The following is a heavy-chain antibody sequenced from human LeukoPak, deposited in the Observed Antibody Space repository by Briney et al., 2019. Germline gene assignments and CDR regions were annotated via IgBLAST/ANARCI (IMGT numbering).Heavy chain of an antibody. Sequence: GGSLRLSCAASGFTFSRYWMHWVRQAPGKGLVWVSRINSDGRSTNYADSVKGRFTISRDNAKNTLYLQMNSLRAEDTAVYYCAVGRGYDIFDYWGQGTLVTVSS. V-gene: IGHV3-74*01. CDR2: INSDGRST. D-gene: IGHD3-9*01. CDR1: GFTFSRYW. CDR3: AVGRGYDIFDY. J-gene: IGHJ4*02.